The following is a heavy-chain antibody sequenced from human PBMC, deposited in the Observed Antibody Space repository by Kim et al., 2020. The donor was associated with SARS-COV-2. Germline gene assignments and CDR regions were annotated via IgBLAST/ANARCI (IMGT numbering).Heavy chain of an antibody. CDR1: GFTFSSYA. CDR2: ISYDGSNK. CDR3: ARGGGSYFDY. V-gene: IGHV3-30*04. Sequence: GGSLRLSCAASGFTFSSYAMHWVRQAPGKGLEWVAVISYDGSNKYYADSVKGRFTISRDNSKNTLYLQMNSLRAEDTAVYYCARGGGSYFDYWGQGTLVTVSS. J-gene: IGHJ4*02.